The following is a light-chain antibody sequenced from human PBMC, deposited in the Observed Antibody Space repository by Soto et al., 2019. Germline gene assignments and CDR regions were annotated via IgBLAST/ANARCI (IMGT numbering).Light chain of an antibody. Sequence: EIVMTQSPATLSVSPWARATLSCGASQSVSSNLAWYQQKPGQAPRLLIYDASNRATGIPARFSGSGSGTDFTLTISSLEPEDSAVYYCQQRHMWPITFGQGTRLEIK. CDR1: QSVSSN. V-gene: IGKV3-11*01. J-gene: IGKJ5*01. CDR3: QQRHMWPIT. CDR2: DAS.